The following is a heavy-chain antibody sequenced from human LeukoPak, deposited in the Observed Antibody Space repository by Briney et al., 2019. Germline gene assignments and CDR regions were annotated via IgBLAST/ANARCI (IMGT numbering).Heavy chain of an antibody. CDR2: IYYSGST. V-gene: IGHV4-59*01. CDR3: ARKRSSWFDP. Sequence: PSETLSLTCTVSGGSISSYYWSWIRQPPGKGLEWIGYIYYSGSTNYNPSLKSRVTISVDTSKNQFSLKLSSVTAADTAVYCCARKRSSWFDPWGQGTLVTVSS. D-gene: IGHD6-19*01. J-gene: IGHJ5*02. CDR1: GGSISSYY.